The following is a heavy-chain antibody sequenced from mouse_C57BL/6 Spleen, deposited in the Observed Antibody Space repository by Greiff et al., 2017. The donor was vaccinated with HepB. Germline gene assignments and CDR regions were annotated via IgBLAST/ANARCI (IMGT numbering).Heavy chain of an antibody. CDR1: GYTFTSYW. J-gene: IGHJ3*01. CDR2: IDPNSGGT. D-gene: IGHD4-1*01. Sequence: QVQLQQPGAELVKPGASVKLSCKASGYTFTSYWMHWVKQRPGRGLEWIGRIDPNSGGTTYNEKFKSKATLTVDKPSSTAYMQLSSLTSEDSAVYYCAREGTGTGFAYWGQGTLVTVSA. CDR3: AREGTGTGFAY. V-gene: IGHV1-72*01.